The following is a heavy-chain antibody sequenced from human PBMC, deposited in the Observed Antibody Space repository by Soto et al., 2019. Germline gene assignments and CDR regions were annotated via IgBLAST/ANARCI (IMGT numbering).Heavy chain of an antibody. Sequence: QVQLQESGPGLVKPSQTPSLTCTVSGGSIGSDSYYWSWIRQHPGKGLEWIGYIYYSGSTYYNPSLKSRVTISVDTSKNHFSLKLTSVTAADTAVYYCARAFDDSGAQFDYWGQGTLVTVSS. CDR1: GGSIGSDSYY. D-gene: IGHD4-17*01. CDR2: IYYSGST. V-gene: IGHV4-31*03. CDR3: ARAFDDSGAQFDY. J-gene: IGHJ4*02.